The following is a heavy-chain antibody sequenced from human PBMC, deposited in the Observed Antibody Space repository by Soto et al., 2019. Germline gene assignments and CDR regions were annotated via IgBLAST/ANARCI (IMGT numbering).Heavy chain of an antibody. CDR1: GFTFSTFG. CDR2: IWYDGNNK. V-gene: IGHV3-33*01. CDR3: ARDGYGGYSENFDY. D-gene: IGHD4-17*01. Sequence: GGSLRLSCASSGFTFSTFGTHWVRQAPGKGLEWVALIWYDGNNKNYADSVKGRFTISRDNSKNTLYLQMNNLRAEDTAVYYCARDGYGGYSENFDYWGQGTLVTVSS. J-gene: IGHJ4*02.